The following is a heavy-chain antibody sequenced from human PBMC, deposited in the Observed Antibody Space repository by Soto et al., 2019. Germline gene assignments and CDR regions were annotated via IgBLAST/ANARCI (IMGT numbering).Heavy chain of an antibody. CDR1: GYTFTSYD. CDR2: MNPNSGNT. D-gene: IGHD2-8*01. J-gene: IGHJ3*02. Sequence: ASVKVSCKASGYTFTSYDINWVRQATGQGHEWKGWMNPNSGNTGYAQKFQGRVTMTRNTSISTAYMELSSLRSEDTAVYYCASEQGYCTNGVCFTGAFDIWGQGTMVTVSS. CDR3: ASEQGYCTNGVCFTGAFDI. V-gene: IGHV1-8*01.